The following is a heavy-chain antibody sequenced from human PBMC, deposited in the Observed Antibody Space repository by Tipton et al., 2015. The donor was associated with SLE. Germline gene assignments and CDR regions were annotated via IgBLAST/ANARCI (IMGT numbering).Heavy chain of an antibody. CDR2: IYHSGST. CDR1: GDSIRSDIYY. CDR3: TRGYYESNGYYSFDY. Sequence: TLSLTCAISGDSIRSDIYYWGWIRQPPGKGLEWIGNIYHSGSTYYNPSLKSRLTISVDTSKNDFSLRINSVTAADTAVYYCTRGYYESNGYYSFDYWGLGALVTVSS. D-gene: IGHD3-22*01. J-gene: IGHJ4*02. V-gene: IGHV4-39*07.